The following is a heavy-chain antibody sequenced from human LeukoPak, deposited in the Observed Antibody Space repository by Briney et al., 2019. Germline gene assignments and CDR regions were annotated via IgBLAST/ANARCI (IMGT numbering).Heavy chain of an antibody. V-gene: IGHV3-23*01. D-gene: IGHD5-18*01. Sequence: GGSLRLSCVASGFIFSDFGMNWVRQVPGKGLEWVSSITGAGSSTKYADSVSGRFTISRDNSKNTLSLQMTGLRAEDTAVYYCARKVAVAMDLDYWGQGTLVTVSS. CDR3: ARKVAVAMDLDY. CDR1: GFIFSDFG. CDR2: ITGAGSST. J-gene: IGHJ4*02.